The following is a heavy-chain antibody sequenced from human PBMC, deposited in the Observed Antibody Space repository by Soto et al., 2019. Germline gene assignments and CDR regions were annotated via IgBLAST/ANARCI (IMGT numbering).Heavy chain of an antibody. Sequence: GASVKVSCKASGYTFTSYDINWVRQATGQGLEWMGWMNPNSGNTGYAQKFQGRVTMTRNTSISTAYMELSSLRSEDTAVYYCARDQSVHPYFYYYYGMDVWGQGTTVTVSS. V-gene: IGHV1-8*01. CDR1: GYTFTSYD. J-gene: IGHJ6*02. CDR3: ARDQSVHPYFYYYYGMDV. CDR2: MNPNSGNT.